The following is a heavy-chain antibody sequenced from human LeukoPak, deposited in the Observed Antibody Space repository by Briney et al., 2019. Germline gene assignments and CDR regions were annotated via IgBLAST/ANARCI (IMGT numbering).Heavy chain of an antibody. V-gene: IGHV3-21*01. J-gene: IGHJ4*02. CDR1: GFNFRGYS. CDR3: AREYSSGWGFDY. CDR2: VGSTASYI. D-gene: IGHD6-19*01. Sequence: GGSLRLSCAASGFNFRGYSMNWVRQAPGKGLEWVSSVGSTASYIKYADSVKGRFSISRDNAKNSVYLQMNGLRAEDTAVYYCAREYSSGWGFDYWGQGTLVTVSS.